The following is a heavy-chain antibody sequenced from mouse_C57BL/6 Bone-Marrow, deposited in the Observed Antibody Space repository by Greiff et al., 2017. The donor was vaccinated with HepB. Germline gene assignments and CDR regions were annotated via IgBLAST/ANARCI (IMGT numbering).Heavy chain of an antibody. J-gene: IGHJ4*01. D-gene: IGHD2-4*01. CDR1: GFTFSSYA. V-gene: IGHV5-4*03. CDR3: ASVYYDSYYYAMDY. Sequence: EVKLMESGGGLVKPGGSLKLSCAASGFTFSSYAMSWVRQTPEKRLEWVATISDGGSYTYYPDNVKGRFTISRDNAKNNLYLQMSHLKSEDTAMYYCASVYYDSYYYAMDYWGQGTSVTVSS. CDR2: ISDGGSYT.